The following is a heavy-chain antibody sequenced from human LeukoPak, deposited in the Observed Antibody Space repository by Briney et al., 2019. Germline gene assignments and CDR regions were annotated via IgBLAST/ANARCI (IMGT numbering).Heavy chain of an antibody. CDR1: GFTFSSYA. Sequence: GGSLRFSCSASGFTFSSYAMHGVRQAPGKGLEYVSAISSNGGSTYYADSVKGRFTISRDNSKNTLYLQMSSLRAEDTAVYYCVKSRSGMFDYWGQGTLVTVSS. V-gene: IGHV3-64D*06. CDR2: ISSNGGST. J-gene: IGHJ4*02. CDR3: VKSRSGMFDY.